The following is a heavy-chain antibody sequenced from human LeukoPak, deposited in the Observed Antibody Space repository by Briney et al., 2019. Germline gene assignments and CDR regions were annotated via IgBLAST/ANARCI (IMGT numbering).Heavy chain of an antibody. V-gene: IGHV4-39*07. D-gene: IGHD2-15*01. CDR2: IYYSGST. CDR1: GGSFSSSSYY. J-gene: IGHJ5*02. CDR3: ARSTYCSGGSCSHNWFDP. Sequence: SETLSLTCTVSGGSFSSSSYYWGWIRQPPGKGLEWIGSIYYSGSTYYNPSLKSRVTISVDTSKNQFSLKLSSVTAADTAVYYCARSTYCSGGSCSHNWFDPWGQGTLVTVSS.